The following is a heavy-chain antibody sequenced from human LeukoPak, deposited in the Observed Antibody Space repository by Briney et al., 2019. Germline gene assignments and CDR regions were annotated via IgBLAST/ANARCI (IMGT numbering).Heavy chain of an antibody. V-gene: IGHV4-31*03. CDR3: ARVHPRSFDYDILTGPSRVEFDP. CDR2: IYYSGST. Sequence: SETLSLTCTVSGGSISSGGYYWSWIRQHPWKGLEWIGYIYYSGSTYYNPSLKSRVTISVDTSKNQFSLKLSSVTAADTAVYYCARVHPRSFDYDILTGPSRVEFDPWGQGTLVTVSS. CDR1: GGSISSGGYY. J-gene: IGHJ5*02. D-gene: IGHD3-9*01.